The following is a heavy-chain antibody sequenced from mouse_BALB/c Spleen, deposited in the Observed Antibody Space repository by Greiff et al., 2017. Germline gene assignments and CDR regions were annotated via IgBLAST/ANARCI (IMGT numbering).Heavy chain of an antibody. CDR2: INPGSGGT. V-gene: IGHV1-54*01. CDR1: GYAFTNYL. D-gene: IGHD1-1*01. Sequence: VQLQQSGAELVRPGTSVKVSCKASGYAFTNYLIEWVKQRPGQGLEWIGVINPGSGGTNYNEKFKGKATLTADKSSSTAYMQLSSLTSDDSAVYFCARWEDYSAYWGQGTLVTVSA. J-gene: IGHJ3*01. CDR3: ARWEDYSAY.